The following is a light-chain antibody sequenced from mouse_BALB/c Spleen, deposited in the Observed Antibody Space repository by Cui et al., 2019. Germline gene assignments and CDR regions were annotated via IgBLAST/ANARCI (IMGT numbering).Light chain of an antibody. CDR3: QQWSSNPLT. Sequence: VLTQSPELMSASPGEKVTMTCSASSRVSYMYWYQQKPRSSPKPWIYLTSNLASGVPARFSGSGSGTSYSLTISSMEAEDAATYYCQQWSSNPLTFGAGTKLELK. CDR1: SRVSY. CDR2: LTS. V-gene: IGKV4-68*01. J-gene: IGKJ5*01.